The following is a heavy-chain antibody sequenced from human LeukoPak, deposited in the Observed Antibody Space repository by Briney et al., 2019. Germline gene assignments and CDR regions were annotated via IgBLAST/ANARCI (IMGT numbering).Heavy chain of an antibody. J-gene: IGHJ3*02. CDR1: GFTVSSNC. V-gene: IGHV3-53*01. D-gene: IGHD3-10*01. CDR3: ARDRNNWVRGVPSGAFDI. CDR2: IYSGGST. Sequence: TGGSLRLSCAASGFTVSSNCMSWVRQAPGKGLEWVSVIYSGGSTYYADSVKGRFTISRDNSKNTLYLQMNSLRAEDTAVYYCARDRNNWVRGVPSGAFDIWGQGTMVTVSS.